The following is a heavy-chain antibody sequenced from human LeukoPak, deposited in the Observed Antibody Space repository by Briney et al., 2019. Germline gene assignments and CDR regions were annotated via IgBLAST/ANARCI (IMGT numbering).Heavy chain of an antibody. CDR3: ARVATMVRVPLDALDI. V-gene: IGHV3-11*05. Sequence: GGSLRLSCAASGFIFSDYYMNWIRQAPGKGLEWVSYISSSSSYTNYADSVKGRFTISRDNAKNSLYLQMNSLRAEDTAVYYCARVATMVRVPLDALDIWGQGTMVSVSS. J-gene: IGHJ3*02. CDR2: ISSSSSYT. CDR1: GFIFSDYY. D-gene: IGHD3-10*01.